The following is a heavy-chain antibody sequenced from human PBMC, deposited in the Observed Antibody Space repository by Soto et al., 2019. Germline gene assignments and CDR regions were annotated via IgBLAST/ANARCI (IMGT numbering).Heavy chain of an antibody. CDR1: GFALSTYS. J-gene: IGHJ3*01. V-gene: IGHV3-21*01. D-gene: IGHD2-15*01. Sequence: EVQLVESGGRLVKPGGSLRLSCAASGFALSTYSIGWVRQAPGKGLEWVSFTFNFDGSLYYADSVKGRFAISRDNDKNSVYQQMNSLRAEDTAVYYCAREEGYCGGGSCFRCAFDLWGQGTVVTVSS. CDR2: TFNFDGSL. CDR3: AREEGYCGGGSCFRCAFDL.